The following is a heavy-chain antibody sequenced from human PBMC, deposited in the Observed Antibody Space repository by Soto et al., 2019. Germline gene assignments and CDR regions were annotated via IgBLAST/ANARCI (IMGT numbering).Heavy chain of an antibody. V-gene: IGHV2-26*01. CDR3: ARRVRGVVYYYYYGMDV. D-gene: IGHD3-10*01. Sequence: QVTLKESGPVLVKPTETLTLTCTVSGFSLSNARMGVSWIRQPPGKALEWLAHIFSNDEKSHSTSLKSRLTISKDTSKSQVVLTMNNMDPVDTATYYCARRVRGVVYYYYYGMDVWGQGPTVPVSS. CDR1: GFSLSNARMG. J-gene: IGHJ6*02. CDR2: IFSNDEK.